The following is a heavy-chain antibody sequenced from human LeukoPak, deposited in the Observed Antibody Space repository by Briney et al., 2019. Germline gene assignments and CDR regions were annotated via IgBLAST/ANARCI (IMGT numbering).Heavy chain of an antibody. CDR2: ISGSGGST. CDR3: AKDSRIAVAGTEGFDY. V-gene: IGHV3-23*01. Sequence: PGGSLRLSCAASGFTFSSYAMSWVRQAPGQGLEWVSAISGSGGSTYYADSVKGRFTISRDNSKNTLYLQMNSLRAEDTAVYYCAKDSRIAVAGTEGFDYWGQGTLVTVSS. J-gene: IGHJ4*02. D-gene: IGHD6-19*01. CDR1: GFTFSSYA.